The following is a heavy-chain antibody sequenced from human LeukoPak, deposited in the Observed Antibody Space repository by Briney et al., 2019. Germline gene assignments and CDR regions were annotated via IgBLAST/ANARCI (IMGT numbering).Heavy chain of an antibody. Sequence: GGSLRLSCAASGFTFINYAMTWVRQAPGKGLEWVSSITVGGGRTSYADSVKGRFTISRDNSKNTLYLQMNSLRAEDTAVYYCAKVQYSDYDMNFDSWGQGTLVTVSS. CDR2: ITVGGGRT. V-gene: IGHV3-23*01. D-gene: IGHD5-12*01. J-gene: IGHJ4*02. CDR3: AKVQYSDYDMNFDS. CDR1: GFTFINYA.